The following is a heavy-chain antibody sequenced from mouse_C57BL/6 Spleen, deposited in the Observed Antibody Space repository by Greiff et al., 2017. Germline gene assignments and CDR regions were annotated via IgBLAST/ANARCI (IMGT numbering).Heavy chain of an antibody. J-gene: IGHJ2*01. CDR1: GYAFTNYL. CDR3: ARNYYGSSPFDY. CDR2: INPGSGGT. D-gene: IGHD1-1*01. V-gene: IGHV1-54*01. Sequence: QVQLKESGAELVRPGTSVKVSCKASGYAFTNYLIEWVKQRPGQGLEWIGVINPGSGGTNYNEKFKGKATLTADKSSSTAYMQLSSLTSEDSAVYFCARNYYGSSPFDYWGQGTTLTVSS.